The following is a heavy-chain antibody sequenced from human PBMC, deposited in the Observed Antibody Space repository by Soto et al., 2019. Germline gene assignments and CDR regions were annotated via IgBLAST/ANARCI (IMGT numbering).Heavy chain of an antibody. D-gene: IGHD2-8*02. V-gene: IGHV4-34*01. CDR3: ARDKITGLFDY. J-gene: IGHJ4*02. CDR1: GGSFSGYY. Sequence: SETLSLTCAVYGGSFSGYYWSWIRQPPGKGLEWIGEINHSGSTNYNPSLKSRVTISVDTSKNQFSLKLSSVTAADTAVYYCARDKITGLFDYWGQGTLVT. CDR2: INHSGST.